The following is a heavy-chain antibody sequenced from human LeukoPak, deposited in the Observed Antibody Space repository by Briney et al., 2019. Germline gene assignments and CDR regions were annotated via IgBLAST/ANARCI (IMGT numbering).Heavy chain of an antibody. CDR3: ARERSAAGIRWFDP. J-gene: IGHJ5*02. D-gene: IGHD6-13*01. Sequence: GGSLRLSCAASGLIFSGSWMNWVRQAPGKGLEWVATINPDGNKKGCVDSVKGRFTISRDDAENSLYLQMDSLRAEDAAVYYCARERSAAGIRWFDPWGQGTLVTVSS. CDR2: INPDGNKK. CDR1: GLIFSGSW. V-gene: IGHV3-7*03.